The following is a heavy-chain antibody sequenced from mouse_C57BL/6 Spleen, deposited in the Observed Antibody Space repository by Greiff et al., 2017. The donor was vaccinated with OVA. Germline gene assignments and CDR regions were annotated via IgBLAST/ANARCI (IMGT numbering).Heavy chain of an antibody. J-gene: IGHJ1*03. CDR1: GYTFTDYN. CDR2: INPNNGGT. CDR3: ARSGTTVVAPYWYFDG. V-gene: IGHV1-18*01. Sequence: VQLQQSGPELVKPGASVKIPCKASGYTFTDYNMDWVKQSHGKSLEWIGDINPNNGGTIYNQKFKGKATLTVDKSSSTAYMELRSLTSEDTAVYYCARSGTTVVAPYWYFDGWGTGTTVTVSS. D-gene: IGHD1-1*01.